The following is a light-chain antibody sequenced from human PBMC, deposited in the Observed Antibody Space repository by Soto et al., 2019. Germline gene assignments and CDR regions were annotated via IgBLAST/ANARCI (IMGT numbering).Light chain of an antibody. CDR1: QDISNY. V-gene: IGKV1-16*01. CDR2: AAS. J-gene: IGKJ1*01. Sequence: DIQMTQSPSSLSASVGDRVTITCRASQDISNYLAWYQQKPGKAPKLLIYAASTLQSGVPSRFSGSGSGTDFTLTISCLQSEDFATYYCQQYYSYPPTFGQGTKVDIK. CDR3: QQYYSYPPT.